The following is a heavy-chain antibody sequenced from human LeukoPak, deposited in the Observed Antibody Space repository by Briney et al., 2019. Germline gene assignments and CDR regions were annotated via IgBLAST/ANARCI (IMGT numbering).Heavy chain of an antibody. D-gene: IGHD6-13*01. V-gene: IGHV1-24*01. CDR2: FDPEDGKR. J-gene: IGHJ4*02. CDR3: ATIPIIAGVYYFDY. Sequence: GASVRVSCKVSGYTLTELFMHWVRQAPGKGLEWMGGFDPEDGKRIYAQKFQGRVTMTEDTSTDTAYMELSSLRSEDTAVYYCATIPIIAGVYYFDYWGQGTLVTVSS. CDR1: GYTLTELF.